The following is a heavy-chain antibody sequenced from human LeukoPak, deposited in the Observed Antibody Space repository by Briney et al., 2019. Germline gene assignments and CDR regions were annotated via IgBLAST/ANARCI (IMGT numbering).Heavy chain of an antibody. D-gene: IGHD1-1*01. V-gene: IGHV3-23*01. CDR1: GVTFSSYV. CDR3: AKDPPGGDDY. CDR2: ISGSGGGT. J-gene: IGHJ4*02. Sequence: GGSLRLSCEASGVTFSSYVMSWVRQAPGKGPEWVSGISGSGGGTYYADSVKGRFAISRDNSKNTLYLQMNSLRAEDTAVYYCAKDPPGGDDYWGQGTLVTVSS.